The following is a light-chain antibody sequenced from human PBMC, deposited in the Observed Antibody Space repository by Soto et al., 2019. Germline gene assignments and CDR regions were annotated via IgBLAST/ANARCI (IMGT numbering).Light chain of an antibody. CDR2: GVS. CDR1: QSVGDTF. J-gene: IGKJ1*01. V-gene: IGKV3-20*01. CDR3: GQFVSSPPRT. Sequence: EIVLTQSPGTLSLSPGEKATLSCRASQSVGDTFLSWYQQKPGLAPRLLIYGVSNRATGSPDRFSGSGSGPDFILTISRLEPEDFALYYCGQFVSSPPRTFGQGTKVAIK.